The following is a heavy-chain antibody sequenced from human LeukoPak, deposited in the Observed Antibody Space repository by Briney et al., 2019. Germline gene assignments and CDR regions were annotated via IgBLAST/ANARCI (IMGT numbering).Heavy chain of an antibody. V-gene: IGHV1-69*04. D-gene: IGHD3-22*01. J-gene: IGHJ4*02. CDR3: ARDDDRAREIDY. Sequence: ASVKVSCKASGGTFSSYAISWVRQAPGQGLEWMRRIIPILGIANYAQKFQGRVTIAADKSTSTAYMELSSLRSEGTAMYYCARDDDRAREIDYWGQGTLVTVSS. CDR1: GGTFSSYA. CDR2: IIPILGIA.